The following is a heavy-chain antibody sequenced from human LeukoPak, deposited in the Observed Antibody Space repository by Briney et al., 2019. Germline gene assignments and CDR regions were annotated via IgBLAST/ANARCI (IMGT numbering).Heavy chain of an antibody. J-gene: IGHJ4*02. CDR1: GDTLSTYY. D-gene: IGHD1-26*01. Sequence: SETLSLTCSLSGDTLSTYYWNWIRQTPGRGLEWIGHISLGNSEYNPSLKSRVTISVDTSKNEFYLRLTSVTAADTALYFCARDKRHSCGKYFDPWSQGALVSVSS. CDR2: ISLGNS. CDR3: ARDKRHSCGKYFDP. V-gene: IGHV4-59*12.